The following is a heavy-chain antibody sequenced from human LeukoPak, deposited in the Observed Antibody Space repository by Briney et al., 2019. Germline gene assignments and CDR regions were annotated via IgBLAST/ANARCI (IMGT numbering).Heavy chain of an antibody. CDR2: IYTSGST. D-gene: IGHD6-19*01. V-gene: IGHV4-4*07. CDR3: ARHTGGWFTSVHYFDY. Sequence: PSETLSLTCTVSGGSISSYYWSWIRQPAGKGLESIGRIYTSGSTNYNPSLKSRVTMSVDTSKNQFSLKLSSVTAADTAMYYCARHTGGWFTSVHYFDYWGQGTLVTVSS. J-gene: IGHJ4*02. CDR1: GGSISSYY.